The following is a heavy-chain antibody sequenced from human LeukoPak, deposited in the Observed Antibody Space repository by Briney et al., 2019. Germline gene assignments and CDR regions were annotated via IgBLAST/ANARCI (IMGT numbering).Heavy chain of an antibody. J-gene: IGHJ4*02. CDR2: ISSSSSYI. Sequence: GGSLRLSCAASGFTFSSYSMNWVRQAPGKGLEWVSSISSSSSYIYYADSVKGRFTISRDNAKNSLYLQMNSLRAEDTAVYYCARRRDPYSSSPGGYFDYWGQGTLVTVSS. CDR1: GFTFSSYS. D-gene: IGHD6-6*01. CDR3: ARRRDPYSSSPGGYFDY. V-gene: IGHV3-21*01.